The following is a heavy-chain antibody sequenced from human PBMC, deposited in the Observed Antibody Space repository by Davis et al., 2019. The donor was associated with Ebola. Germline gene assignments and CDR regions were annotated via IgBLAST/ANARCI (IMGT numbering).Heavy chain of an antibody. D-gene: IGHD4-23*01. J-gene: IGHJ5*02. CDR3: ARGALRWRNWFDP. CDR1: GFTFSSFE. V-gene: IGHV3-48*02. Sequence: GESLKISCAASGFTFSSFEMTWVRQAPGKGLEWVSYISSSSSTIYYADSVKGRFTISRDNAKNSLYLQMNSLRDEDTAVYYCARGALRWRNWFDPWGQGTLVTVSS. CDR2: ISSSSSTI.